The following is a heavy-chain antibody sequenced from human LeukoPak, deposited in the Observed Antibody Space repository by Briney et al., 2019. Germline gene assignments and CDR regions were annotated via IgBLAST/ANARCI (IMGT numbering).Heavy chain of an antibody. D-gene: IGHD3-10*02. CDR3: ARLYYYVPDY. CDR2: IDPSDSYT. CDR1: GYRFNAYW. V-gene: IGHV5-10-1*01. Sequence: GESLKISCKGSGYRFNAYWIAWVRQMPGKGLEWMGRIDPSDSYTNYSPSFQGHVTISADKSISTAYLQWSSLKASDTAMYYCARLYYYVPDYWGQGTLVTVSS. J-gene: IGHJ4*02.